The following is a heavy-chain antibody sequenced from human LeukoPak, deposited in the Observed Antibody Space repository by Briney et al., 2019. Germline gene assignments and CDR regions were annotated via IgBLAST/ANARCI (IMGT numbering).Heavy chain of an antibody. CDR1: GGSISSYY. CDR2: IYTSGST. J-gene: IGHJ4*02. D-gene: IGHD4-17*01. Sequence: PSETLSLTCTVSGGSISSYYWSWIRQPAGKGLEWIGRIYTSGSTTYNPSLKSRVTMSVDTSKNHFSLKLNSVTAADTAVYYCARGGGYGSPPDYWGQGTLVTVSS. V-gene: IGHV4-4*07. CDR3: ARGGGYGSPPDY.